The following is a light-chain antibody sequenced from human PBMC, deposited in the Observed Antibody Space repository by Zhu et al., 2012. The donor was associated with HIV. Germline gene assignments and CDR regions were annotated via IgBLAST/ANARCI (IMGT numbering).Light chain of an antibody. CDR3: QQYDSSPHT. CDR2: GAS. Sequence: EIVLTQSPGTLSLSPGERATLSYRASQSITSTYLAWYQQKPGQAPRLLIYGASSRATGIPDRFSGSGSGTDFTLTISRLDPEDFAVYYCQQYDSSPHTFGHGTKLEIK. J-gene: IGKJ2*01. CDR1: QSITSTY. V-gene: IGKV3-20*01.